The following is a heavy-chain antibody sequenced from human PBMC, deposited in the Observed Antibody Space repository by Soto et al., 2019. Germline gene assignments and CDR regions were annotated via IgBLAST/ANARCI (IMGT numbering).Heavy chain of an antibody. J-gene: IGHJ4*02. CDR2: ASPDGTST. V-gene: IGHV3-74*01. Sequence: EVQLVESGGTLVQPGGSLRLSCAASGFTFSRFWMHWVRQAPGKGLEWVSRASPDGTSTSYADSVKGRFTISRDNSKNTLYLQMNSLRAEDTAVYYCAVYGDPTFDYWGQGTLVTVSS. D-gene: IGHD4-17*01. CDR3: AVYGDPTFDY. CDR1: GFTFSRFW.